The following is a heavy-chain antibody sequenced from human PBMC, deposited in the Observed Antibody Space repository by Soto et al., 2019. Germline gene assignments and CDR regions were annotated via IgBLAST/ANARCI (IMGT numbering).Heavy chain of an antibody. CDR2: IHDTGST. CDR1: GVSIRDYF. CDR3: ARNRVPLSDDYESTGYDGAFDV. J-gene: IGHJ3*01. V-gene: IGHV4-59*01. D-gene: IGHD3-22*01. Sequence: GPGPELSSETLSLTCSVSGVSIRDYFWVWLRQPPGKGLEWIGYIHDTGSTKYNPSLKSRVTIAVDTSKNQVSLKISSVTAADMAVYYCARNRVPLSDDYESTGYDGAFDVWSQGTMVTVSS.